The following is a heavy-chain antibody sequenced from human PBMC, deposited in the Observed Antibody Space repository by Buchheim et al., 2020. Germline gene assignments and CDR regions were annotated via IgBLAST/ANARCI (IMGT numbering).Heavy chain of an antibody. D-gene: IGHD3-22*01. CDR1: GYTFTGYY. Sequence: QVQLVQSGAEVKKPGASVKVSCKASGYTFTGYYMHWVRQAPGQGLEWMGWINPNSGGTNSAQKFQGRVTMTRETSISTAYMELSRLTSDDTAVYYCARAEDTSGYHSAHWGQGTL. V-gene: IGHV1-2*02. CDR2: INPNSGGT. CDR3: ARAEDTSGYHSAH. J-gene: IGHJ4*02.